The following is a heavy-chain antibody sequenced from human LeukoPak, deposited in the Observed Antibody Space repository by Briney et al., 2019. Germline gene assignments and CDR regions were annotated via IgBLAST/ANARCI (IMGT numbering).Heavy chain of an antibody. V-gene: IGHV3-21*04. CDR3: AGSSGWARYFDY. D-gene: IGHD6-19*01. Sequence: GGSLRLSCVASGFTFSTYDMNWVRQAPGKGLEWVSAITSTSNHINYADSVKGRFTISRDSANNSLYLQMNSLRAEDTAVYYCAGSSGWARYFDYWGQGTLVTVSS. CDR1: GFTFSTYD. CDR2: ITSTSNHI. J-gene: IGHJ4*02.